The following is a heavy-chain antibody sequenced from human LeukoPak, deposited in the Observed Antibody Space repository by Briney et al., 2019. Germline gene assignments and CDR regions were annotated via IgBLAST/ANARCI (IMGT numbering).Heavy chain of an antibody. CDR2: ISWDGRRT. J-gene: IGHJ3*02. CDR3: VKRTTGGAFDI. CDR1: GFTFDDYA. D-gene: IGHD1-1*01. Sequence: PGGSLRLSCAASGFTFDDYAMHWVRHAPGKSLEWVSLISWDGRRTSYADSVKGRFTISRDNSKNSLYLQVNSLRAEDTALYYCVKRTTGGAFDIWGQGTMVTVSS. V-gene: IGHV3-43D*03.